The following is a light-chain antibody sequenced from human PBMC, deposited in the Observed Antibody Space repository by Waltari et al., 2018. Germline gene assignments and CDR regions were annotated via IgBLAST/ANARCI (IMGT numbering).Light chain of an antibody. V-gene: IGKV3-15*01. CDR2: EAP. Sequence: IVMTQSPATLSVSPGEGSTLSCRASQSINSNVAWYQQKPGQAPRLLIYEAPTRAPGVPARFSGIGSGTEFTLTISSLQSEDSATYYCQQYNNGPPETFGQGTKVEIK. CDR3: QQYNNGPPET. J-gene: IGKJ1*01. CDR1: QSINSN.